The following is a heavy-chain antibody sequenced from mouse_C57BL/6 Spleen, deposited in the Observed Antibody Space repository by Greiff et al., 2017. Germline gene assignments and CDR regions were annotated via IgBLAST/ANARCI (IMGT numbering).Heavy chain of an antibody. Sequence: QVQLKQPGAELVKPGASVKLSCKASGYTFTSYWMHWVKQRPGQGLEWIGMIHPNSGSTNYNEKFTSKATLTVDKSSSTAYMTLSSLTSEDSAVYNCASMDEYLAWFAYWGQGTLVTVSA. D-gene: IGHD5-1*01. J-gene: IGHJ3*01. CDR1: GYTFTSYW. CDR3: ASMDEYLAWFAY. V-gene: IGHV1-64*01. CDR2: IHPNSGST.